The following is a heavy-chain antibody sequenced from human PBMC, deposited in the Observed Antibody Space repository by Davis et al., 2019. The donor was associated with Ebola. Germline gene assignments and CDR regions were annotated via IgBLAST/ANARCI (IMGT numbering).Heavy chain of an antibody. Sequence: GESLKISCAASGFTFSSYAMHWVRQAPGKGLEWVAVISYDGSNKYYADSVKGRFTISRDNSKNTLYLQMNSLRAEDTAVYYGAKGRGLYYYYGMDVWGQGTTVTVSS. CDR2: ISYDGSNK. CDR1: GFTFSSYA. J-gene: IGHJ6*02. D-gene: IGHD3-10*01. CDR3: AKGRGLYYYYGMDV. V-gene: IGHV3-30-3*01.